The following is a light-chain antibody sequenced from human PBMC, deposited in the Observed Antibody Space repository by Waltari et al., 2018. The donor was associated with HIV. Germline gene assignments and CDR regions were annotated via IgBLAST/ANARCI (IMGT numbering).Light chain of an antibody. CDR1: PPNLETNY. CDR2: DNN. V-gene: IGLV1-51*01. J-gene: IGLJ2*01. CDR3: GTWDSSLNTPV. Sequence: QPVLTQPPSVSAAPGRSVTLPCSGSPPNLETNYVSCYQQIPGTAPKLLIYDNNKRPSGIPERFSGSKSATSATLGITGLQTGDEAEYFCGTWDSSLNTPVFGGGSRLTVL.